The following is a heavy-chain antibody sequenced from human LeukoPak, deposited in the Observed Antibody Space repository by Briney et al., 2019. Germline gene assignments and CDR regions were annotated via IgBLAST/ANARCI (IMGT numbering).Heavy chain of an antibody. CDR2: ISPYNGNT. Sequence: ASVKVSCKASGYTFTTYGISWVRQAPGQGLEWMGWISPYNGNTNYAQKLQGRVTMTTDTSTSTAYMELRSLRADDTAVYYCARDRAVVVAATDYWGQGTLVTVSS. D-gene: IGHD2-15*01. CDR1: GYTFTTYG. CDR3: ARDRAVVVAATDY. J-gene: IGHJ4*02. V-gene: IGHV1-18*01.